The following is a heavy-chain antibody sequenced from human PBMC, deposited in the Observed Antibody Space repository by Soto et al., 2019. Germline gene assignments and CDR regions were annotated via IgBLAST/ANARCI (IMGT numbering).Heavy chain of an antibody. J-gene: IGHJ4*02. D-gene: IGHD2-21*02. CDR3: ARDQCSGCYCYSSY. Sequence: QVQLQESGPGLVKPSQTLALTCTVSGGSISNSGYYWSWIRLHPGKGLDWIGYISSGGSTYYDPSLKGRVTISIDTSQNQFSLRLTSVTAADTAVYHCARDQCSGCYCYSSYWGPGTLVTGSS. CDR2: ISSGGST. CDR1: GGSISNSGYY. V-gene: IGHV4-31*03.